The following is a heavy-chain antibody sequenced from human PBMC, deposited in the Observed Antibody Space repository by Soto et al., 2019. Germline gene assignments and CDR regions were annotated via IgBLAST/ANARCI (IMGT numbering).Heavy chain of an antibody. J-gene: IGHJ6*03. CDR3: ASYLSIHPFYYMDV. CDR2: IDPNDGNT. Sequence: AASVKVSCKVSGYTLTNLSMHWVRQAPGKGLEWMGWIDPNDGNTSYAQKFQGRVTMTRNTSTSTAYMELSSLRSEDTAVYYCASYLSIHPFYYMDVWGKGTTVTVSS. CDR1: GYTLTNLS. D-gene: IGHD3-10*01. V-gene: IGHV1-24*01.